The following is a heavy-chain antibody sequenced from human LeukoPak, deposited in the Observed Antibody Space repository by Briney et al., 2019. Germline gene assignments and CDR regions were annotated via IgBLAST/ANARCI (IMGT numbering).Heavy chain of an antibody. J-gene: IGHJ4*02. V-gene: IGHV4-39*02. CDR2: IYYSGST. Sequence: SETLSLTCTVSGGSISSSSYYWGWIRQPPGKGLEWIGSIYYSGSTYYNPSLKSRVTISVDTSKNQFSLKLSSVTAADTAVYYCAREVMWFGDCYYFDYWGQGTLVTVSS. D-gene: IGHD3-10*01. CDR1: GGSISSSSYY. CDR3: AREVMWFGDCYYFDY.